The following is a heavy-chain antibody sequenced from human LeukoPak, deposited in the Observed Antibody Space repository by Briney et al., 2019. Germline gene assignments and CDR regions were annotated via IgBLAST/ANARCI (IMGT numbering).Heavy chain of an antibody. V-gene: IGHV3-30*02. CDR2: IRYDGSNK. D-gene: IGHD2-2*01. CDR3: ANIVVVPAAIWEDYYYMDV. J-gene: IGHJ6*03. Sequence: GGSLRLSCAASGFTFSSYGMHWVRQAPGKGLEWVAFIRYDGSNKYYADSEKGRFTISRDNSKNTLYLQMNSLRAEDTAVYYCANIVVVPAAIWEDYYYMDVWGKGTTVTVSS. CDR1: GFTFSSYG.